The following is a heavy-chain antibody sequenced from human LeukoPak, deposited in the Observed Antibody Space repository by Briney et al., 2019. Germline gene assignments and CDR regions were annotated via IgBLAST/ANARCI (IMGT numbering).Heavy chain of an antibody. V-gene: IGHV1-69*13. J-gene: IGHJ4*02. Sequence: ASVKVSCKASGGTFSSYAISCVRQAPGQGLEWMGGIIPIFGTANYAQKFQGRVTITADESTSTAYMELSSLRSEDTAVYYCARASIQRYYFDYCGQGTLVTVSS. CDR2: IIPIFGTA. CDR3: ARASIQRYYFDY. CDR1: GGTFSSYA. D-gene: IGHD5-18*01.